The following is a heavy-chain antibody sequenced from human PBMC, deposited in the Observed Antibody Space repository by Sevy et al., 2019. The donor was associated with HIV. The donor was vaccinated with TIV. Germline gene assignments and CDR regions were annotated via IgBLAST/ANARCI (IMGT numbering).Heavy chain of an antibody. Sequence: GGSLRLSCAASGFTPSSYGMHWVRQAPGKGLEWVAVIGYDGSNKYYADSVKGRFTISRDNSKNTLFLQMDDLRAEDTAVYYCARDPGMYGDYLLAYFDYWGQGTLVTVSS. D-gene: IGHD1-1*01. CDR1: GFTPSSYG. CDR3: ARDPGMYGDYLLAYFDY. CDR2: IGYDGSNK. J-gene: IGHJ4*02. V-gene: IGHV3-33*01.